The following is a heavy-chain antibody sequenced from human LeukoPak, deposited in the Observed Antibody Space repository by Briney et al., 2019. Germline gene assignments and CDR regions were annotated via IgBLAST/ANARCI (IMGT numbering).Heavy chain of an antibody. J-gene: IGHJ4*02. CDR2: ISSSSSYI. CDR3: AKDSSSWSSDY. CDR1: GFTFSSYS. V-gene: IGHV3-21*04. Sequence: GGSLRLSCAASGFTFSSYSMNWVRQAPGKGLEWVSSISSSSSYIYYADSVKGRFTISRDNSKNTLYLQMNSLRAEDTAVYYCAKDSSSWSSDYWGQGTLVTVSS. D-gene: IGHD6-13*01.